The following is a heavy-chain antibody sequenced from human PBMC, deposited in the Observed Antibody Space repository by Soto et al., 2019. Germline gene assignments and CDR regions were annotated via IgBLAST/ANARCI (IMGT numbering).Heavy chain of an antibody. CDR2: ISSNGGST. CDR1: GFTFSSYA. D-gene: IGHD3-9*01. Sequence: GSLRLSCSSSGFTFSSYAIHWVRQAPGKGLEYVSAISSNGGSTYYADSVKGRFTISRDNSKNTLYLQMSSLRAEDTAVYYCVKVVLRYFDWLLYGDWFDPWGQGTLVTVSS. CDR3: VKVVLRYFDWLLYGDWFDP. J-gene: IGHJ5*02. V-gene: IGHV3-64D*06.